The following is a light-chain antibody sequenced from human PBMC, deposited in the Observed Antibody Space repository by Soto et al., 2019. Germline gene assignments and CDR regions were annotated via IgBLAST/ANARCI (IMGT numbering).Light chain of an antibody. Sequence: VVMTQSPATLSVSPGERATLSCRASQSVSTKLAWYQQKPGQGPRLLIYGASTRATGISARFSGSGSGTEFTLTISSLQSEDSAVYYCQQYNNWPPITFGQGTRLEIK. V-gene: IGKV3D-15*01. CDR2: GAS. CDR3: QQYNNWPPIT. CDR1: QSVSTK. J-gene: IGKJ5*01.